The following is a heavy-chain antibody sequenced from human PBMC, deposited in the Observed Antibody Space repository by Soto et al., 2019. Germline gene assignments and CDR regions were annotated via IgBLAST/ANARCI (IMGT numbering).Heavy chain of an antibody. V-gene: IGHV3-11*01. Sequence: QVQLVESGGGLVKPGGSLRLSCAASGFTFSDFYMSWIRQAPGKGLEWISYISSGSTNIFYADSVKGRFTVSRDNAKNSVYLQMDSLRAEATAVYYCARDRNAAGSDYWGQGTLGTVSS. CDR1: GFTFSDFY. CDR2: ISSGSTNI. CDR3: ARDRNAAGSDY. J-gene: IGHJ4*02. D-gene: IGHD1-1*01.